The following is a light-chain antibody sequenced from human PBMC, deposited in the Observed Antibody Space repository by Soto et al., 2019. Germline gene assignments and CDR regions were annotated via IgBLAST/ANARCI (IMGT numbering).Light chain of an antibody. V-gene: IGKV3-15*01. CDR2: GAS. Sequence: DIVLTQSPGPLSLSPGERATLSCRSSQSVGSDVAWYQQKPGQAPRLLIYGASTRATGIPARFSGSGSGTEFTLTISSLQSEDFAVYYCQQYNNWPPWTFGQGTKVDIK. CDR3: QQYNNWPPWT. CDR1: QSVGSD. J-gene: IGKJ1*01.